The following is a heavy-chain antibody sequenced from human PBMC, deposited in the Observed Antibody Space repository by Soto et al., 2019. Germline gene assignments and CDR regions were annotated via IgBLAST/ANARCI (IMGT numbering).Heavy chain of an antibody. D-gene: IGHD3-16*01. CDR1: GITFSRYA. J-gene: IGHJ4*02. Sequence: QVQFMQSGGGVVQPGKSLRLSCATSGITFSRYAMHWVRQAPGRRPEWVAVVFFDGNYKNYGDSVKGRFTVSRDNSKNTTYLQMNGLRPEDSAVYYCTKGGTVPFDYWGQGSRVTVSS. CDR3: TKGGTVPFDY. V-gene: IGHV3-30*18. CDR2: VFFDGNYK.